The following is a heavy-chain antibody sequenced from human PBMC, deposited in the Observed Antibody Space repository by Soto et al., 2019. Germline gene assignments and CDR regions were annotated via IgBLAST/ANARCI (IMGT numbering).Heavy chain of an antibody. CDR3: AAGYYYGSGSPLDAFDF. Sequence: SENLSLTCTVSGGSLSSSSYYWGWIRQPPGKGLEWIGCIYYSGSTYYNPSLKSRVTISVDSSKNQSSLKLSSVTAADTAVYYCAAGYYYGSGSPLDAFDFWGPGTMVTVSS. D-gene: IGHD3-10*01. J-gene: IGHJ3*01. V-gene: IGHV4-39*01. CDR2: IYYSGST. CDR1: GGSLSSSSYY.